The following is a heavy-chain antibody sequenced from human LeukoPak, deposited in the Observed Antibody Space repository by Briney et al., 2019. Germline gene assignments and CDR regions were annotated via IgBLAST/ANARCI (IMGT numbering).Heavy chain of an antibody. J-gene: IGHJ4*02. CDR2: INPSAGNT. CDR3: AREAPGGYFDY. V-gene: IGHV1-46*01. D-gene: IGHD3-16*01. CDR1: GYTFTTYF. Sequence: ASVKVSCKASGYTFTTYFLHWVRQAPGQGVEWMGMINPSAGNTNYAQNFQGRVTMTRDTSTSTVYMDLTSLRSEDTAVYYCAREAPGGYFDYWAQGTLVTVSS.